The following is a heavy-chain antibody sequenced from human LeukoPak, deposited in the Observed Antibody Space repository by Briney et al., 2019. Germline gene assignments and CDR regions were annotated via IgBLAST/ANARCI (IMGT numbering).Heavy chain of an antibody. Sequence: PGGSLRLSCAASGFNFRTSWMTWVRQAPGKGLEWVANINQEETGRYYVDSVKGRFSSSRDNAKNSLFLEMNSLKTEDTAIYYCVRLSFAVADSDYWGQGTLVTVSS. V-gene: IGHV3-7*01. CDR3: VRLSFAVADSDY. CDR2: INQEETGR. D-gene: IGHD6-19*01. J-gene: IGHJ4*02. CDR1: GFNFRTSW.